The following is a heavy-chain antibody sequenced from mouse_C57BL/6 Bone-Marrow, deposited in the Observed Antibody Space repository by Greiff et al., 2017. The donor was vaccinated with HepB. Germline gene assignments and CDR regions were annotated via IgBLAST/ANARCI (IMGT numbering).Heavy chain of an antibody. CDR2: IYPSDSET. J-gene: IGHJ4*01. V-gene: IGHV1-61*01. D-gene: IGHD1-1*01. CDR3: ARRGSGHYYAMDY. Sequence: QVQLQQPGAELVRPGSSVKLSCKASGYTFTSYWMDWVKQRPGQGLEWIGNIYPSDSETHYNQKFKDKATLTVDKSSSTAYMQLSSLTSEDSAVYYCARRGSGHYYAMDYWGQGTSVTVSS. CDR1: GYTFTSYW.